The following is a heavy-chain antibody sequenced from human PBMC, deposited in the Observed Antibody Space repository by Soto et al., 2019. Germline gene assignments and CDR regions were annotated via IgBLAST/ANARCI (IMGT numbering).Heavy chain of an antibody. CDR1: GFTFSSYS. Sequence: GGSLRLSCAASGFTFSSYSMHWVRQAPGKGLEWVAVISYDGRKKYYAESVKGRFTISRDNSKNTLYVQMNSLRAEDTAVYYCAKDVTGTTPYWGEGTLVTVS. J-gene: IGHJ4*02. CDR2: ISYDGRKK. D-gene: IGHD1-20*01. V-gene: IGHV3-30*18. CDR3: AKDVTGTTPY.